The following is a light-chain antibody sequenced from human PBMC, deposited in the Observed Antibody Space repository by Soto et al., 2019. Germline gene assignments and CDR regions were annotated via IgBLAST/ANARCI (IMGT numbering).Light chain of an antibody. V-gene: IGLV2-14*01. CDR1: SSDVGGYNY. CDR3: RSYTSSSTLDV. J-gene: IGLJ1*01. CDR2: DVS. Sequence: QSVLTQPASVSGSPGQSITISCTGTSSDVGGYNYVSWYQQHPGKAPKLMIYDVSNRPSGVSNRFSGSKSGNTASLTISGLQAEDEADYNCRSYTSSSTLDVFGTG.